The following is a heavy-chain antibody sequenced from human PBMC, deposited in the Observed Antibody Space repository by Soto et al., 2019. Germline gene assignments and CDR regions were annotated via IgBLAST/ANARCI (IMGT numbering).Heavy chain of an antibody. CDR1: GYTFTAYY. CDR3: ARDLAKGGGSAGFDY. Sequence: QVQLVQSGTEVKKPGASVNVSCKASGYTFTAYYMHGVRQAPGQGLEWMGGINPKSGGTMYPQKFQGRVTMTWATSISTAYMALTRLRSEDTAVYYCARDLAKGGGSAGFDYWGQGTLVTVSS. CDR2: INPKSGGT. D-gene: IGHD1-26*01. V-gene: IGHV1-2*02. J-gene: IGHJ4*02.